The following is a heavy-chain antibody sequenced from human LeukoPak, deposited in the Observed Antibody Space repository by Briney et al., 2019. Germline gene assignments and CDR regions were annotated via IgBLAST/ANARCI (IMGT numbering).Heavy chain of an antibody. CDR1: GYTFTSYD. CDR3: ARGSSRGPRDAFDI. D-gene: IGHD2-15*01. J-gene: IGHJ3*02. Sequence: ASVKVSCKASGYTFTSYDINWVRQATGQGLEWMGWMNPNSGNAGYAQKFQGRVTITRNTSISTAYMELSSLRSEDTAVYYCARGSSRGPRDAFDIWGQGTMVTLSS. CDR2: MNPNSGNA. V-gene: IGHV1-8*03.